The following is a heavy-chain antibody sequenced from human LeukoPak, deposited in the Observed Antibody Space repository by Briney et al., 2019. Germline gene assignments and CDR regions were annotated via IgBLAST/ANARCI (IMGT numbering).Heavy chain of an antibody. V-gene: IGHV3-11*01. CDR1: GFTFNDYY. Sequence: GGSLRLSCAASGFTFNDYYINWIRQAPGKGLEWVSYISSSGLTTVYADSVKGRFTITRDNAHNFMSLQMNSLRPEDTAVYYRARDTNNGLDVWGRGTTVTVSS. CDR3: ARDTNNGLDV. J-gene: IGHJ6*02. CDR2: ISSSGLTT. D-gene: IGHD1-14*01.